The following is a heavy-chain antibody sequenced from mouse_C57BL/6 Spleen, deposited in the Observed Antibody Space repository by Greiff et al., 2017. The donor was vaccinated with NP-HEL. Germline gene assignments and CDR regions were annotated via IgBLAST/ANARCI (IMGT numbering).Heavy chain of an antibody. CDR3: ARKGWLLSMDY. Sequence: VQLKQSGPELVKPGASVKISCKASGYTFTDYYINWVKQSHGKSLEWIGDINPNNGGTSYNQKFKGKATLTVDKSSSTAYMELRSLTSEDSAVYYCARKGWLLSMDYWGQGTSVTVSS. CDR2: INPNNGGT. D-gene: IGHD2-3*01. J-gene: IGHJ4*01. V-gene: IGHV1-26*01. CDR1: GYTFTDYY.